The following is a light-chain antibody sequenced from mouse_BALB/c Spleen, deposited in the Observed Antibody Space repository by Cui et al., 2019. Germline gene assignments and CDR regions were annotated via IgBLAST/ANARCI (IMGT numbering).Light chain of an antibody. J-gene: IGKJ1*01. CDR2: STS. CDR3: HQWSSYPWT. V-gene: IGKV4-80*01. Sequence: QFVLTQSTAIMSASLGEEITLTCSASSSVSYMHWYQQKSGTSPKLLIYSTSNLASGVPSRFSGSGSGTFYSLTISSVEAEDAADYYCHQWSSYPWTFGGGTKLEIK. CDR1: SSVSY.